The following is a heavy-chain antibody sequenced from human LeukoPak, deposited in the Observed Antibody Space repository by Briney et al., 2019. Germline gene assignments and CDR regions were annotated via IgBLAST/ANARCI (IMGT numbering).Heavy chain of an antibody. Sequence: GGSLRLSCAASGYTFSGYWMSWVRQAPGKGLEWVSYISNSGSTIFYADSVKGRFTISRDNAKNSLYLQMNSLRAEDTAVYYCARDVGAKDYWGQGTLVTVSS. V-gene: IGHV3-48*04. D-gene: IGHD1-26*01. CDR1: GYTFSGYW. CDR2: ISNSGSTI. J-gene: IGHJ4*02. CDR3: ARDVGAKDY.